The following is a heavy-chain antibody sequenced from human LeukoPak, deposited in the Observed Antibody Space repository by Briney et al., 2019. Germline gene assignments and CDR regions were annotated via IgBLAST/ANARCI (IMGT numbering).Heavy chain of an antibody. J-gene: IGHJ4*02. V-gene: IGHV4-34*01. Sequence: SETLSLTCAVYGGSFSCYYCVWFRQPPGKGLEWIGEINHSGSTNYNPSLKSRVTISVDTSKNQFSLKLSSVTAADTAVYYCASDSSSSGRGNWGQGTLVTVSS. CDR1: GGSFSCYY. CDR2: INHSGST. CDR3: ASDSSSSGRGN. D-gene: IGHD6-6*01.